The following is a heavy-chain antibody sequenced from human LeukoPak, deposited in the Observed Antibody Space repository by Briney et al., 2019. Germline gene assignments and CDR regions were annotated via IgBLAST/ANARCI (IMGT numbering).Heavy chain of an antibody. CDR1: GFTFSSYS. V-gene: IGHV3-21*01. CDR2: ISSSSSYI. Sequence: PGGSLRLSCAASGFTFSSYSMNWVRQAPGKGLEWVSSISSSSSYIYYAGSVKGRFTISRDNAKNSLYLQMNSLRAEDTAVYYCARVQLEPRDAFDIWGQGTMVTVSS. D-gene: IGHD1-1*01. J-gene: IGHJ3*02. CDR3: ARVQLEPRDAFDI.